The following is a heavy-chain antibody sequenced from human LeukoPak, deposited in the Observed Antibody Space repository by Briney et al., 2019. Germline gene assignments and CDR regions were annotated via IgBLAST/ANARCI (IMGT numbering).Heavy chain of an antibody. CDR2: IYYSGST. CDR1: GGSISSSSYY. Sequence: SETLSLTCTVSGGSISSSSYYWGWIRQPPGKGLEWIGSIYYSGSTYYNPSLKSRVTISVDTSKNQFSLKLSSVTAADTAVYYCARPNYGSGSYYRWFDPWGQGTLATASS. J-gene: IGHJ5*02. D-gene: IGHD3-10*01. V-gene: IGHV4-39*01. CDR3: ARPNYGSGSYYRWFDP.